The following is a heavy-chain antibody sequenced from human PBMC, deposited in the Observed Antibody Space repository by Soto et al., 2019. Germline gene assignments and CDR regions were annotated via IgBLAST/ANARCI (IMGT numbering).Heavy chain of an antibody. V-gene: IGHV3-48*01. Sequence: EEHLMESGGDLVQPGGSLRLSCAASGFSFNRFGMNWVRQSPGKGLEWISYISSASSTTHYEESVKGRFTISRDNAKNSLYLQMSSLSVEDTAVYYCARRTLWSSYSDNYYMEVWGKGTTVTVSS. J-gene: IGHJ6*03. D-gene: IGHD3-3*01. CDR2: ISSASSTT. CDR3: ARRTLWSSYSDNYYMEV. CDR1: GFSFNRFG.